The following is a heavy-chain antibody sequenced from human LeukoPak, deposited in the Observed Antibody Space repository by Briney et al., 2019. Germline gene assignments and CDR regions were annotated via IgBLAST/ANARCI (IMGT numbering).Heavy chain of an antibody. CDR2: INPDSGDT. J-gene: IGHJ4*02. CDR1: GYRFTGHY. D-gene: IGHD3-22*01. V-gene: IGHV1-2*02. CDR3: ARDPVRGYYYGLEYYFDY. Sequence: GASVKVSCKASGYRFTGHYIHWVRQAPGQGLEWMGWINPDSGDTNHAQTFQGRVTITRDTSISTVYLELSRLTSDDTAVYYCARDPVRGYYYGLEYYFDYWGQGTLVTVSS.